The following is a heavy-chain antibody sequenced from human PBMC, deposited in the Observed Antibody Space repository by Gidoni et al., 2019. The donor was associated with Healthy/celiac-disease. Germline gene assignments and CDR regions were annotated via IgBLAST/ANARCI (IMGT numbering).Heavy chain of an antibody. J-gene: IGHJ3*02. D-gene: IGHD4-17*01. CDR3: ARGFYGDYVGAFDI. CDR2: INHSGST. CDR1: GGSFSGYY. Sequence: QVQLQQWGAGLLKPSETLSLTCAVYGGSFSGYYWSWIRQPPGKGLEWIGEINHSGSTNYNPSLKSRVTISVDTSKNQFSLKLSSVTAADTAVYYCARGFYGDYVGAFDIWGQGTMVTVSS. V-gene: IGHV4-34*01.